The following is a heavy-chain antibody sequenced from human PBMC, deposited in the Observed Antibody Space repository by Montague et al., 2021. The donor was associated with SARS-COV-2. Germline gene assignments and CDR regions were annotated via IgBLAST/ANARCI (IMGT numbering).Heavy chain of an antibody. D-gene: IGHD3/OR15-3a*01. V-gene: IGHV4-38-2*01. CDR1: GYSISSGYY. J-gene: IGHJ4*02. CDR3: VMVLDIRVRDY. CDR2: ISYIGKT. Sequence: SETLSLTCSVSGYSISSGYYWGWIRQPPGKGLEWVGCISYIGKTYYSPSLKSRLTISLDPSKNQFSLQARSVTAADTAVYYCVMVLDIRVRDYWGQGTLVTVSS.